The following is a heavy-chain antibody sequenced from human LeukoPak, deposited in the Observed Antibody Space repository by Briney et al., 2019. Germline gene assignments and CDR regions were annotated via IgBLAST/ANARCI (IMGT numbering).Heavy chain of an antibody. D-gene: IGHD6-13*01. CDR2: ISPSGGST. CDR3: ARDGNSCPDF. CDR1: GHTFTSNY. Sequence: ASVKVSCKASGHTFTSNYMHWVRQAPGQGLEWMGIISPSGGSTTYAQKFQGRVTMTRDTSTNTVYMELRSLRSDDTAVYYCARDGNSCPDFWGQGTLVTVSS. V-gene: IGHV1-46*01. J-gene: IGHJ4*02.